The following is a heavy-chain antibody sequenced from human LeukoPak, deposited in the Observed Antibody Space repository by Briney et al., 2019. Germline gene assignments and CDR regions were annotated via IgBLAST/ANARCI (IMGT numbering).Heavy chain of an antibody. V-gene: IGHV3-33*01. J-gene: IGHJ6*02. D-gene: IGHD4-17*01. CDR1: GFTFSSYG. CDR3: ARDASTVTTYYYYYGMDV. CDR2: IWYDGSNK. Sequence: GGSLRLSCAASGFTFSSYGMHWVRQAPGKGLEWVAVIWYDGSNKYYADSVKGRFTISRDNSKNTLYLQMNSLRAEDTAVYYCARDASTVTTYYYYYGMDVWGQGTTVTVSS.